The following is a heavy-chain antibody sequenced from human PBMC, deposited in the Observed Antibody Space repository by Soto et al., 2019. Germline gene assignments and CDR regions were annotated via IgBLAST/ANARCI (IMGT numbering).Heavy chain of an antibody. CDR2: FIPILGIA. CDR3: ARDFLWFGELYWFDL. Sequence: QVQLVQSGAEVKKPGSSVKVSCKASGGTFSSYTISWVRQAPGQGLEWMGRFIPILGIATYAQNFQGRVTITADKATSTAYMERSSLRSEDTAVYYCARDFLWFGELYWFDLWGQGTLVTVSS. D-gene: IGHD3-10*01. V-gene: IGHV1-69*08. J-gene: IGHJ5*02. CDR1: GGTFSSYT.